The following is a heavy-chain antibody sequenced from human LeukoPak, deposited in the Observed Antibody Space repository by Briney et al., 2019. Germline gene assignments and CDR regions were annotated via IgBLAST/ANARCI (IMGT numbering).Heavy chain of an antibody. CDR3: TTSTSPGIDY. Sequence: KAGGSLRLSCAASGFTFTNAWMSWVRQAPGKGLEWVGRIKSKIHGGTTDYAAPVKGRFSISRDDSKDTLYLQMNSLETEDTAVYYCTTSTSPGIDYWGQGTLVTVSS. V-gene: IGHV3-15*01. CDR2: IKSKIHGGTT. J-gene: IGHJ4*02. CDR1: GFTFTNAW. D-gene: IGHD2/OR15-2a*01.